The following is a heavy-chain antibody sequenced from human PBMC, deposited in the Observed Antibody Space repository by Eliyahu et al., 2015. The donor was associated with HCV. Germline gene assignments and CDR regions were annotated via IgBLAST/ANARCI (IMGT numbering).Heavy chain of an antibody. CDR3: VSTAVTTYWFGA. D-gene: IGHD4-17*01. CDR1: GXPISSAWW. J-gene: IGHJ5*02. Sequence: QLQLQESGPGLVKPSGTLSLTCNVSGXPISSAWWWSWVRQSPGKRLEWIGGGXHSGSFNYNPSLKSXVTISVDKSKXQFSLKVNSVTAADTAVYYCVSTAVTTYWFGAWGQGTLVTVSS. V-gene: IGHV4-4*02. CDR2: GXHSGSF.